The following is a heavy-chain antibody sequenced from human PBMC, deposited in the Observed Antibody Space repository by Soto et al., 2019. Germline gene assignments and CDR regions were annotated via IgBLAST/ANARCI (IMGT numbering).Heavy chain of an antibody. CDR3: AKKSPSSIQGWAFAMDV. CDR1: GGSFSGYY. V-gene: IGHV3-53*01. J-gene: IGHJ6*02. Sequence: ETLSLTCAVYGGSFSGYYWSWVRQPPGKGLEWVSTTFSGGSTNYADSVRGRFSISRDNSKNTVYLQMNNLRVEDTAVYYCAKKSPSSIQGWAFAMDVWGQGTTVTVSS. CDR2: TFSGGST. D-gene: IGHD1-26*01.